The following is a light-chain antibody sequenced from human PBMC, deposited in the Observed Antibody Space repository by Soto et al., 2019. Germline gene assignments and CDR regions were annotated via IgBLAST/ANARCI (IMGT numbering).Light chain of an antibody. V-gene: IGKV3D-7*01. CDR3: QQDYNLPIT. CDR2: GAS. J-gene: IGKJ5*01. CDR1: QSISGSY. Sequence: EVVLTQSPATLSLSPGEGATLSCRVSQSISGSYLSWYQQRPGQAPRLLIYGASTRATGIPARFSGSGRGSGTDFTLTISSLQPEDFAVYYCQQDYNLPITFGQGTRLEIK.